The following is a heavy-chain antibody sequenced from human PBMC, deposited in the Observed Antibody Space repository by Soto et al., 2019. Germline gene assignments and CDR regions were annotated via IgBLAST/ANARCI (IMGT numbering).Heavy chain of an antibody. V-gene: IGHV4-59*01. D-gene: IGHD6-6*01. CDR3: ARGFSIAARHRPYYFDY. J-gene: IGHJ4*02. Sequence: QVQLQESGPGLVKPSETLSLTCTVSGGSISSYYWSWIRQPPGKGLEWIGYIYYSGSTNYNPSLKSRVTISVDTSKHQFSLKLSSVTAADTAVYYCARGFSIAARHRPYYFDYWGQGTLVTVSS. CDR1: GGSISSYY. CDR2: IYYSGST.